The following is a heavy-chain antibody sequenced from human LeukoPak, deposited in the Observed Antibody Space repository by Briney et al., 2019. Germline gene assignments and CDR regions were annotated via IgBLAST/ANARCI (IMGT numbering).Heavy chain of an antibody. J-gene: IGHJ4*02. V-gene: IGHV4-59*01. CDR2: INDSGNT. CDR1: GGSISNYV. D-gene: IGHD1-26*01. CDR3: ARDRGSQPFIDY. Sequence: SETLSLTCTVSGGSISNYVWSWIRQPPGKGLEWIGYINDSGNTKYNPSLESRVTISVDTSKNQFSLNLYSVTAADTAVYYCARDRGSQPFIDYWGQGTLVTVSS.